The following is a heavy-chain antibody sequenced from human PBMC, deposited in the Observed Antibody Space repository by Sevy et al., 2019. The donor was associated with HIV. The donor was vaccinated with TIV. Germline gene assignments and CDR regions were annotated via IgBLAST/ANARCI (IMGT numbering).Heavy chain of an antibody. CDR2: VSRTRNFI. D-gene: IGHD3-10*01. CDR3: ARDERMEVIGSIYKYHFYGFDV. CDR1: GFTLSDYA. Sequence: GGSLRLSCAASGFTLSDYAMSWIRQTPGKGLEWIAFVSRTRNFIYYADSVRGRFTISRDNAKDSLYLQMNSLRADDTAVYYCARDERMEVIGSIYKYHFYGFDVWGLGTTVTVSS. J-gene: IGHJ6*02. V-gene: IGHV3-11*01.